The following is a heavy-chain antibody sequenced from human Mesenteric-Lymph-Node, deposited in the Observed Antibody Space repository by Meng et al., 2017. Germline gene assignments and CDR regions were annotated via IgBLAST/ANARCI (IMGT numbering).Heavy chain of an antibody. D-gene: IGHD2-2*01. Sequence: VRRPESGPGLLWPSDTLSPTCVVSGASISSGTWWKWVRPPAGEGLEWIGYIYHSGSTNNNTSLKSRVTISVAKSKNQCSLKLSSVTAAETAMYYCARGGGCSSSSCDLDYWGQGVLVTVSS. V-gene: IGHV4/OR15-8*01. J-gene: IGHJ4*02. CDR1: GASISSGTW. CDR3: ARGGGCSSSSCDLDY. CDR2: IYHSGST.